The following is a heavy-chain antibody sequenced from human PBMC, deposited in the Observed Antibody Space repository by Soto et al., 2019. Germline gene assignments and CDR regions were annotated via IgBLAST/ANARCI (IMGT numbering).Heavy chain of an antibody. CDR1: GDSMSSSDYY. CDR3: ARRTVNIRTFYSGLKTHCFDY. CDR2: IYYSGST. D-gene: IGHD6-19*01. Sequence: SETLSLTCAVSGDSMSSSDYYWGWIRQPPGKGLEWIGSIYYSGSTYYNPSLPSRVAISVDTSKNQFSLKLKSVTAADTAIYYCARRTVNIRTFYSGLKTHCFDYWGQGAPVTVSS. V-gene: IGHV4-39*01. J-gene: IGHJ4*02.